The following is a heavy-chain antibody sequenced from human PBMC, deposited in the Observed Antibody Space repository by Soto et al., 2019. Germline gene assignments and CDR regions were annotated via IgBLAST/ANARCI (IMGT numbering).Heavy chain of an antibody. CDR3: ARHASEWLLGNYYYMDV. V-gene: IGHV4-59*08. D-gene: IGHD3-3*01. J-gene: IGHJ6*03. CDR1: GGSISSYY. CDR2: IYYSGST. Sequence: QVQLQESGPGLVKPSETLSLTCTVSGGSISSYYWSWIRQPPGKGLEWIGYIYYSGSTNYNPSLKSRVTISVDTSKNQFSLKLSPVTAADTAVYYCARHASEWLLGNYYYMDVWGKGTTVTVSS.